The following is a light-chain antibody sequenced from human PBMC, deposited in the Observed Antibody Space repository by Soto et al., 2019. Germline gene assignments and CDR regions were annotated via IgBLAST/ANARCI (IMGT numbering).Light chain of an antibody. J-gene: IGKJ1*01. CDR2: ASS. V-gene: IGKV1-6*01. CDR3: LQDYTYPRT. Sequence: IQMTQSPSSLSASVGDRGTIACRASQGIRNALAWYQQRPGKAPTLLIYASSNLQAGVPSRFRGSGSGAEFTLTISSLQPEDSATYYCLQDYTYPRTFGQGTKVEI. CDR1: QGIRNA.